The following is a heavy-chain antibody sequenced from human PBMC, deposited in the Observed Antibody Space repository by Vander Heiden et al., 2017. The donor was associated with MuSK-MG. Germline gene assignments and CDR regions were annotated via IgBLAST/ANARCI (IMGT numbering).Heavy chain of an antibody. CDR1: GFTFSSYA. J-gene: IGHJ6*03. D-gene: IGHD3-9*01. Sequence: QVQLVESGGGVVQPGRSLRLSCAASGFTFSSYAMHWVRQAQGKGLEWVAVISYDGSNKYYADSVKGRFTISRDNSKNTLYLQMNSLRAEDTAVYYCARDGAKGGYYDILTGYYVYYYYYMDVWGKGTTVTVSS. CDR3: ARDGAKGGYYDILTGYYVYYYYYMDV. CDR2: ISYDGSNK. V-gene: IGHV3-30-3*01.